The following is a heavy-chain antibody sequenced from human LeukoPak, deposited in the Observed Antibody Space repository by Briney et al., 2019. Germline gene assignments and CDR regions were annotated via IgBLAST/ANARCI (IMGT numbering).Heavy chain of an antibody. CDR3: ATGLDLVSTTSPFDY. J-gene: IGHJ4*02. Sequence: ASVTVSCKASGYIFTGIFIYWVRQAPGQGLEWMGWINPSSGDTNSSQKFQGRVTMTRDTSISTAYMELSRLKSDDTGFYYCATGLDLVSTTSPFDYWGQGTLVTVSS. V-gene: IGHV1-2*02. CDR2: INPSSGDT. CDR1: GYIFTGIF. D-gene: IGHD5/OR15-5a*01.